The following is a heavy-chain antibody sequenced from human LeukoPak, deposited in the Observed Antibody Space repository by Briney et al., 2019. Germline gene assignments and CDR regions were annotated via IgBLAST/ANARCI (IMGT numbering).Heavy chain of an antibody. CDR3: AKQLGYCSDGSCYFPY. CDR1: GFTFSSSA. D-gene: IGHD2-15*01. CDR2: ISNNGGYT. Sequence: PGGSLRLSCAASGFTFSSSAMCWVRQAPGKGLEWVSAISNNGGYTYCADSVQGRFTISRDNSKSTLCLQMNSLRAEDTAVYYCAKQLGYCSDGSCYFPYWGQGTLVTVSS. V-gene: IGHV3-23*01. J-gene: IGHJ4*02.